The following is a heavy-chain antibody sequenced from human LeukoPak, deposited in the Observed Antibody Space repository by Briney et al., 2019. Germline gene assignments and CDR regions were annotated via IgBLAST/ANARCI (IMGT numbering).Heavy chain of an antibody. CDR3: ATSSGWKSNIDY. J-gene: IGHJ4*02. Sequence: ASVKVSCKASGYTFTGYYMHWVRQAPGQGLEWMGWINPNNGGPNYAQKFQGRVTMTMDTSISTAYMELSRLRSDDTAVFYCATSSGWKSNIDYWGQGTLVTVSS. D-gene: IGHD6-19*01. CDR1: GYTFTGYY. V-gene: IGHV1-2*02. CDR2: INPNNGGP.